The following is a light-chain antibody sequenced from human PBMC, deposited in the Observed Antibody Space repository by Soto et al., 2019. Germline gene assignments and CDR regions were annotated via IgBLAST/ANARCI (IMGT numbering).Light chain of an antibody. CDR1: SSDVGNYNY. CDR2: NVN. V-gene: IGLV2-14*01. Sequence: QSVLTQSASVSGSPGQSITISCTGTSSDVGNYNYVSWYQQHPGEVPKLIIFNVNNRPSGVSNRFSGSKSGNTASLTISGLQAEDEADYYCSSFTSSTTSVFGTGTKVTV. CDR3: SSFTSSTTSV. J-gene: IGLJ1*01.